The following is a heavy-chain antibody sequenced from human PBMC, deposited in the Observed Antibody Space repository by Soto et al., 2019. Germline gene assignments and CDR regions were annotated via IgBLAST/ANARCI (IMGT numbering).Heavy chain of an antibody. Sequence: QVTLKESGPVLVKPTETLTLTCTVSGFSLSNARMGVSWIRQPPGKALEWLAHIFSNDEKSYSTSLKSRLTISKDTSKSHVVLTMTNMDPVDTATYYCARILAQYCGGDCYSGWFDPWGQGTLVTVSS. CDR2: IFSNDEK. CDR1: GFSLSNARMG. J-gene: IGHJ5*02. CDR3: ARILAQYCGGDCYSGWFDP. V-gene: IGHV2-26*01. D-gene: IGHD2-21*02.